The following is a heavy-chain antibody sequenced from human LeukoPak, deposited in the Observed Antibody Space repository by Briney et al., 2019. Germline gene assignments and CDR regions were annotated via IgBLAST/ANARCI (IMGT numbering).Heavy chain of an antibody. J-gene: IGHJ6*03. D-gene: IGHD4-23*01. CDR3: ARDRVGYGGNRPQWTAADYYYMDV. CDR1: GGSISSGSYY. CDR2: IYTSGST. V-gene: IGHV4-61*02. Sequence: PSETLSLTCTVSGGSISSGSYYWSWIRQPAGKGLEWIGRIYTSGSTNYNPSLKSRVTISVDTSKNQFSLKLSSVTAADTAVYYCARDRVGYGGNRPQWTAADYYYMDVWGKGTTVTVSS.